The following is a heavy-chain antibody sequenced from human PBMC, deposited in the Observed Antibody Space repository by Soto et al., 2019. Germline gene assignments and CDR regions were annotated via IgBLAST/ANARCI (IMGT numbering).Heavy chain of an antibody. CDR3: ASEYCSGGSCYYYGMDV. D-gene: IGHD2-15*01. CDR1: GFTFSNYG. CDR2: IWYDGSNK. Sequence: QVQLVESGGGVVQPGRSLRLSCAASGFTFSNYGMHWVRQAPGKGLEWVAVIWYDGSNKYYADSVKGRFTISRDNSKNTLYLQMNSLRAEDTAVYYCASEYCSGGSCYYYGMDVWGRGTTVTVSS. J-gene: IGHJ6*02. V-gene: IGHV3-33*01.